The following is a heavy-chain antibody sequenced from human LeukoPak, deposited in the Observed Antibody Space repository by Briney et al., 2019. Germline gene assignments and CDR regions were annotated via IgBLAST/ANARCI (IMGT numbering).Heavy chain of an antibody. V-gene: IGHV4-59*01. J-gene: IGHJ4*02. CDR3: ARGEDYYGSGGAWFDY. CDR1: GGSISSYY. CDR2: IYYSGST. Sequence: SETLSLTCTVSGGSISSYYWSWIRQPPGKGLEWIGDIYYSGSTNYNPSLKSRVTISVDTSKNQFSLKLSSVTAADTAVYYCARGEDYYGSGGAWFDYWGQGTLVTVSS. D-gene: IGHD3-10*01.